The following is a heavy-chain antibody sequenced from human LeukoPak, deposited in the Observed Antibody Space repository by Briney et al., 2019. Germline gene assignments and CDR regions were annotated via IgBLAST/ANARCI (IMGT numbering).Heavy chain of an antibody. CDR2: VGRDGSI. Sequence: GGSLRLSCVASGFTFNTYTMNWVRQAPGKGLEWISCVGRDGSIHYADSVKGRITISRDNAKNSLFLQMNSLRAEDTAIYYCARRYNDTTGYAFDIWGQGTMVTVSS. CDR1: GFTFNTYT. CDR3: ARRYNDTTGYAFDI. V-gene: IGHV3-21*01. J-gene: IGHJ3*02. D-gene: IGHD3-22*01.